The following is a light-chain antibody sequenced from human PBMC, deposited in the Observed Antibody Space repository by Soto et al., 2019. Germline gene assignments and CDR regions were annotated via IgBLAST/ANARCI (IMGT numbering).Light chain of an antibody. V-gene: IGKV3-11*01. CDR3: QKRSNWPST. CDR1: QSVSSY. Sequence: EIVLTQSPATLSLSPGERAALSCRASQSVSSYLAWYQQKPGQAPRLLIYDASKRAAGIPARFSGSGSGTYFNLTISSLEPEDFAVYYCQKRSNWPSTFGGGTKVEIK. J-gene: IGKJ4*01. CDR2: DAS.